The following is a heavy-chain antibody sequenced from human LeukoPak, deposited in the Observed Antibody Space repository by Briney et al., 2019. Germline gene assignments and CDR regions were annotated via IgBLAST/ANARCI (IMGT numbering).Heavy chain of an antibody. CDR2: IIPIFGTA. CDR3: ARDSEQWLERGRFDY. CDR1: GGTFSSYA. J-gene: IGHJ4*02. Sequence: ASAKVSCKASGGTFSSYAISWVRQAPGQGLEWMGGIIPIFGTANYAQKFQGRVTITADESTSTAYMELSSLRSEDTAVYYCARDSEQWLERGRFDYWGQGTLVTVSS. D-gene: IGHD6-19*01. V-gene: IGHV1-69*13.